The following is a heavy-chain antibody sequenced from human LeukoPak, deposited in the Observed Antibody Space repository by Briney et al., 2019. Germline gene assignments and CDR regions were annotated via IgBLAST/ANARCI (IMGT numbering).Heavy chain of an antibody. D-gene: IGHD3-22*01. CDR1: GFTFDDYD. J-gene: IGHJ4*02. Sequence: GGSLRLACAASGFTFDDYDMHWVWQAPGKGLEWVSGISWNSGSIGYADSVKGRFTISRDNAKNSLYLQMNSLRAEDMALYYCARSRLTVGDYFDYWGQGTLVTVSS. CDR2: ISWNSGSI. CDR3: ARSRLTVGDYFDY. V-gene: IGHV3-9*03.